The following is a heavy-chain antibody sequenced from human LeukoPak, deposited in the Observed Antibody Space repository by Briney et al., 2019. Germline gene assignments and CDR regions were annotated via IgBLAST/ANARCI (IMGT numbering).Heavy chain of an antibody. CDR3: AGTDLGIDAFDI. CDR1: GGSFSGYY. Sequence: SETLSLTCAVYGGSFSGYYWSWIRQPPGKGLEWIGEINHSGSTNYNPSLKSRVTISVDTSKNQFSLKLSSVTAADTAVYYCAGTDLGIDAFDIWGQGTMVTVSS. D-gene: IGHD7-27*01. V-gene: IGHV4-34*01. CDR2: INHSGST. J-gene: IGHJ3*02.